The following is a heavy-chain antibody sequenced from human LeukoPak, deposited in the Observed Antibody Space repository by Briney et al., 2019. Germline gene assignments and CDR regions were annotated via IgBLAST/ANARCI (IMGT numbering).Heavy chain of an antibody. J-gene: IGHJ5*02. Sequence: PGGSLRLSCAASGFTFSDYYMSWIRQAPGKGLEWVSAISGSGGSTYYADSVKGRFTISRDNSKNTLYLQMNSLRAEDTAVYYCAKESGRSYSSGWENWFDPWGQGTLVTVSS. V-gene: IGHV3-23*01. CDR2: ISGSGGST. D-gene: IGHD6-19*01. CDR3: AKESGRSYSSGWENWFDP. CDR1: GFTFSDYY.